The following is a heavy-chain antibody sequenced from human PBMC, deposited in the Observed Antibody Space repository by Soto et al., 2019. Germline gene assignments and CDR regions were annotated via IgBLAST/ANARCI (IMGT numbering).Heavy chain of an antibody. D-gene: IGHD2-2*03. CDR1: GGSISNKY. CDR3: ACVLDIRGLEGDSAFDI. CDR2: MSSSGVT. J-gene: IGHJ3*02. Sequence: SYTPSLTCTFSGGSISNKYWSWIRQPAGKGLEWIGRMSSSGVTNYSPSLKSRVTMSVDMSKNQFSLKLSSVTATDAAVYYFACVLDIRGLEGDSAFDILC. V-gene: IGHV4-4*07.